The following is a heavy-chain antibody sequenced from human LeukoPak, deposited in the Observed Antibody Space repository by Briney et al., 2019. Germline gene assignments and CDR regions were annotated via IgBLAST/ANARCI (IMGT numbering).Heavy chain of an antibody. V-gene: IGHV1-2*02. CDR2: INPNNGGT. CDR1: GYTFTSYY. Sequence: ASVKVSCKASGYTFTSYYMHWVRQAPGQGLEWMGWINPNNGGTKYAQKFQDRVTMTRDTSISTAYMELSRLRSDDTAVYYCARQGGTTVTYSLDYWGQGTLVTVSS. D-gene: IGHD4-17*01. J-gene: IGHJ4*02. CDR3: ARQGGTTVTYSLDY.